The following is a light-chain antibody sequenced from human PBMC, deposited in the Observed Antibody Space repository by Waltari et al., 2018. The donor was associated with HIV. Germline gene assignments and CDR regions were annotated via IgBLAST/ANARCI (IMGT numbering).Light chain of an antibody. CDR2: SNN. V-gene: IGLV1-44*01. J-gene: IGLJ1*01. Sequence: QSVLAQPPSASGTPGQRVTISCSGSTSNIGGNTVSWYQQLPGTAPKLLIYSNNQRPSGVPDRFSGSTAGTSASLVISGLQSEDEADYYCAAWEDSLKGSAFGPGTKVTVL. CDR3: AAWEDSLKGSA. CDR1: TSNIGGNT.